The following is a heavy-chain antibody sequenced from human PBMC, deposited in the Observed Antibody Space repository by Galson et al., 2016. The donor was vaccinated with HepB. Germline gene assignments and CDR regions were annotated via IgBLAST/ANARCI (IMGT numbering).Heavy chain of an antibody. CDR2: IFYYGST. CDR1: GASISSGSYS. J-gene: IGHJ3*01. V-gene: IGHV4-39*01. Sequence: SETLSLTCTVSGASISSGSYSWAWIRQPPGKGLEWIGTIFYYGSTYYNPSLKSRVTISVDTSKNQFSLKLSSVTAADTAVYYCARRSITTMHVWGQGTMVTVSS. CDR3: ARRSITTMHV. D-gene: IGHD3-22*01.